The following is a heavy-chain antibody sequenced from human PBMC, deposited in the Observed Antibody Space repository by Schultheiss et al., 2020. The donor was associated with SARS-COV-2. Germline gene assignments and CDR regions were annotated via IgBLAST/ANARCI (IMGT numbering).Heavy chain of an antibody. CDR3: ARHRAYYYDSSGHFDY. CDR1: GGSISSSSYY. J-gene: IGHJ4*02. CDR2: IYYSGST. Sequence: SETLSLTCTVSGGSISSSSYYWGWIRQPPGKGLEWIGSIYYSGSTYYNPSLKSRVTISVDTSKNQFSLKLSSVTAADTAVYYCARHRAYYYDSSGHFDYWGQGTLVTVSS. D-gene: IGHD3-22*01. V-gene: IGHV4-39*01.